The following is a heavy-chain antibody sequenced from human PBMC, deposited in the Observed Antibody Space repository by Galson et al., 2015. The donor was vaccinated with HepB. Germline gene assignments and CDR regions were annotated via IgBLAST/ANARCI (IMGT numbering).Heavy chain of an antibody. V-gene: IGHV3-66*02. J-gene: IGHJ6*02. Sequence: SLRLSCAASGFTVSGNYMSWVRQAPGKGLEWVSVIYSGGSTYYADSVKGRFTISRDNSKNTLYLQMNGLRAEDTAVYYCARRTDNRYGDYSDGMDVWGQGTTVTVSS. CDR2: IYSGGST. CDR3: ARRTDNRYGDYSDGMDV. D-gene: IGHD4-17*01. CDR1: GFTVSGNY.